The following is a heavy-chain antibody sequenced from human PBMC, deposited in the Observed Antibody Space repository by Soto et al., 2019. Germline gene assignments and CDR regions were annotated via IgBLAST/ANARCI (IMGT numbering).Heavy chain of an antibody. CDR1: GYTFTGYY. D-gene: IGHD2-2*01. Sequence: ASVKVSCKASGYTFTGYYMHWVRQAPGQGLEWMGWINPNSGGTNYAQKFQGWVTMTRDTSISTAYMELSRLRSDDTAVYYCARAFTADIVVVPAAHPLDAFDIWGQGTMVTVSS. V-gene: IGHV1-2*04. CDR3: ARAFTADIVVVPAAHPLDAFDI. CDR2: INPNSGGT. J-gene: IGHJ3*02.